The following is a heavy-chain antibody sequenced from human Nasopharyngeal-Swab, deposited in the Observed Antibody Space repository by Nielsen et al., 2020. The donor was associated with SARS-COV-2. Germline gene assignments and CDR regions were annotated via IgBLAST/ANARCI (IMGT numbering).Heavy chain of an antibody. Sequence: SVKGRFTISRDNAKNSLYLQMNSLRAEDTAVYYCTRDRVACSLYGEFDFWGQGTLVTVSS. J-gene: IGHJ4*02. D-gene: IGHD6-19*01. CDR3: TRDRVACSLYGEFDF. V-gene: IGHV3-48*03.